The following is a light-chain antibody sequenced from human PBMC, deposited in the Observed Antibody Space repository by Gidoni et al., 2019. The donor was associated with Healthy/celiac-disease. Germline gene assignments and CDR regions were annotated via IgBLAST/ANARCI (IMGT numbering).Light chain of an antibody. CDR2: AAS. V-gene: IGKV1-12*01. J-gene: IGKJ4*01. Sequence: SQGISSWLAWYQQKPGKAPKLMIYAASSLQSGVPSRFSGSGSGTDFTLTISRLQPEDLATYYCQQANRFPPLTFGGGTRVEIK. CDR3: QQANRFPPLT. CDR1: QGISSW.